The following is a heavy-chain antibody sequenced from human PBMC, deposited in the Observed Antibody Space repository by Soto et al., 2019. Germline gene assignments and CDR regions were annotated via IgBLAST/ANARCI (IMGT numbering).Heavy chain of an antibody. V-gene: IGHV3-30*03. J-gene: IGHJ5*02. CDR3: ARNNDYDSSGYKNNNWFDP. CDR2: ISYDGSNK. D-gene: IGHD3-22*01. CDR1: GFTFSSYG. Sequence: QVQLVESGGGVVQPGRSLRLSCAASGFTFSSYGMHWVRQAPGKGLEWVAVISYDGSNKYYADSVKGRFTISRDNSKNTLYLQMNSLRAEDTAVYYCARNNDYDSSGYKNNNWFDPWGQGTLVTVSS.